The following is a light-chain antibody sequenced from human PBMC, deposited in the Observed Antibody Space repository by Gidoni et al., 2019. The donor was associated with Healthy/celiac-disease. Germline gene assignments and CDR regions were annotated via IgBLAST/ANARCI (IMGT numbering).Light chain of an antibody. CDR2: AAS. Sequence: DIQMTHSPSSLSASVGDRVTITCRASQGISSYLDWYQQKPGKAPKLLIYAASSLQSGVPSRFSGSGSGTDFTLTISSLQPEDFATYYCQQSYSNPWTFGQGTKVEIK. CDR1: QGISSY. CDR3: QQSYSNPWT. J-gene: IGKJ1*01. V-gene: IGKV1-39*01.